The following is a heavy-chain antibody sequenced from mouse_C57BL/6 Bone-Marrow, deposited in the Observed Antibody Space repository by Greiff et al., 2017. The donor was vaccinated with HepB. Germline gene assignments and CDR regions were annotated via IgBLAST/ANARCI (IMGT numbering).Heavy chain of an antibody. CDR2: INPSTGGT. Sequence: EVQLQQSGPELVKPGASVKISCKASGYSFTGYYMNWVKQSPEKSLEWIGEINPSTGGTTYNQKFKANATLTVDKSSSTAYMQLKSLTSEYSAVYYCASTPNYYGSSYYDAMDYWGQGTSVTVSS. CDR1: GYSFTGYY. CDR3: ASTPNYYGSSYYDAMDY. D-gene: IGHD1-1*01. J-gene: IGHJ4*01. V-gene: IGHV1-42*01.